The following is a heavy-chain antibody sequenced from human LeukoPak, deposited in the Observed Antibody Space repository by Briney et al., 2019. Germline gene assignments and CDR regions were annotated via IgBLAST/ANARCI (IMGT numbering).Heavy chain of an antibody. CDR1: GGSISSYY. CDR2: IYYSGST. D-gene: IGHD6-25*01. Sequence: PSETLSLTCTVSGGSISSYYWSWIRQPPGKGLEWIGYIYYSGSTNYKPSLKSRVTISVDTSKNQFSLKLSSVTAADTAVYYCARSGSDYGDYWGQGTLVTVSS. CDR3: ARSGSDYGDY. J-gene: IGHJ4*02. V-gene: IGHV4-59*01.